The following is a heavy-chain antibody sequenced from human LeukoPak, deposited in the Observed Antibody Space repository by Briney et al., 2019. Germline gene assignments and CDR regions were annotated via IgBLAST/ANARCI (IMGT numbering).Heavy chain of an antibody. CDR2: IYSDGSA. V-gene: IGHV3-53*01. D-gene: IGHD3-10*01. CDR1: AFTVSSSY. J-gene: IGHJ3*02. Sequence: GALRLSCAASAFTVSSSYMSWVRQAPGKGLEWVSVIYSDGSAYYADSVKGRFTISRDNSENTLYLQMNSLRAEDTAVYYCVRESKDPNYSSGSYSAFDIWGQGTMVTVSS. CDR3: VRESKDPNYSSGSYSAFDI.